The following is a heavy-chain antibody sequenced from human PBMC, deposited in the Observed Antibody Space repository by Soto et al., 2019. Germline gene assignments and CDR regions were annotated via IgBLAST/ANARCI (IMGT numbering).Heavy chain of an antibody. Sequence: GGPLRRSCASSGFHLCPYAMSRVRKTTGKGLEWVSAISGGSTYYADSVKGRFTISRDNSKNTLYLQMNSLRAEDTAVYYCAGSVVVVNFFDYWGQGTLVTFSS. V-gene: IGHV3-23*01. CDR2: ISGGST. CDR3: AGSVVVVNFFDY. D-gene: IGHD3-22*01. CDR1: GFHLCPYA. J-gene: IGHJ4*02.